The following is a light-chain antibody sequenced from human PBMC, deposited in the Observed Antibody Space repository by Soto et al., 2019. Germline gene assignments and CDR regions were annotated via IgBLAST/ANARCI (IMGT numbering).Light chain of an antibody. CDR1: QDISNH. J-gene: IGKJ2*01. V-gene: IGKV1-33*01. Sequence: DIRMTQSPSSLSASVGDRVTITCQASQDISNHLNWYQQKPGKAPKLLIYDSSNLETGVPSRFSGGGSGTDFTVTISSLQPEDFATYYCQQYHNLPPYTFGQGTKVDIK. CDR3: QQYHNLPPYT. CDR2: DSS.